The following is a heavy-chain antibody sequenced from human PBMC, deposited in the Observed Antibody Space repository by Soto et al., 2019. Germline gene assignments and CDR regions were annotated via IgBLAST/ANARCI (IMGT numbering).Heavy chain of an antibody. D-gene: IGHD3-22*01. J-gene: IGHJ5*02. V-gene: IGHV4-34*01. Sequence: PSETLSLTCAVYGGSFSGYYWSWIRQPPGKGLEWIGEINHSGSTNYNPSLKSRVTISVDTSKNQFSLKLSSVTAVDTAVYYCARAPTYYYDSSGPLGFDPWGQGTLVTVSS. CDR1: GGSFSGYY. CDR3: ARAPTYYYDSSGPLGFDP. CDR2: INHSGST.